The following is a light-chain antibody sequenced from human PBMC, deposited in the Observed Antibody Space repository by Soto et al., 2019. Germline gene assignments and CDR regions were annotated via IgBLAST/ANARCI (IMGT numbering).Light chain of an antibody. J-gene: IGLJ2*01. V-gene: IGLV3-21*04. CDR1: NIGNKS. CDR2: YDS. CDR3: QVWDSSSDHVV. Sequence: SSELTQPPSVSVAPGETAKITCGGTNIGNKSVHWYQQKPGQAPVLVIYYDSARPSGIPERFSGSNSGNTATLSINRVEAGDEADYYCQVWDSSSDHVVFGGGTKLTVL.